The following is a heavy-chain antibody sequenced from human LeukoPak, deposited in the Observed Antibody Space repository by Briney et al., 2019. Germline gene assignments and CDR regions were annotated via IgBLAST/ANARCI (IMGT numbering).Heavy chain of an antibody. V-gene: IGHV3-30*18. CDR2: IVYDGRNQ. CDR1: GFTFSYYG. CDR3: VKSMLGGYRLLIGS. J-gene: IGHJ4*02. Sequence: GKSLRLSCAASGFTFSYYGIHWVREVPGKGLVWVAGIVYDGRNQFYAVPVKGRFTISRDNSQTTLFLQMNSLRAEDTAVYYCVKSMLGGYRLLIGSWGQGTLVTVSS. D-gene: IGHD5-12*01.